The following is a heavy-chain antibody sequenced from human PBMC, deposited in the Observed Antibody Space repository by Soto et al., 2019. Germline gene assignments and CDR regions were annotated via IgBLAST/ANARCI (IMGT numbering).Heavy chain of an antibody. V-gene: IGHV1-8*01. J-gene: IGHJ4*02. CDR1: GYTFTSYD. Sequence: ASVKVSCKASGYTFTSYDINWVRQATGQGLEWMGWMNPNSGNTGYAQKFQGRVTMTRNTSISTAYMELSSLRYEDTAVYYCARVDSTFEYYFDYWGQGTLVTVSS. CDR3: ARVDSTFEYYFDY. CDR2: MNPNSGNT. D-gene: IGHD2-2*03.